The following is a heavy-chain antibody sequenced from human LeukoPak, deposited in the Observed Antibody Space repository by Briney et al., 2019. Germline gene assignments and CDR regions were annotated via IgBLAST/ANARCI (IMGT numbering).Heavy chain of an antibody. CDR2: IKQDGSDK. CDR1: GFTFSSYW. CDR3: AREDHSKYEY. J-gene: IGHJ4*02. Sequence: GGSLRLSCAASGFTFSSYWMSWVRKAPGKGLEWVANIKQDGSDKYYVDSVKGRFTISKDNAKTSLYLQMNNLRSEDTGVYYCAREDHSKYEYWGQGTLVTVSS. V-gene: IGHV3-7*01. D-gene: IGHD4-11*01.